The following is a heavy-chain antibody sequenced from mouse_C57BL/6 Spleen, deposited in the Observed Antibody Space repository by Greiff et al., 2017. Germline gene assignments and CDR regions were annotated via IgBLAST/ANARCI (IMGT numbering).Heavy chain of an antibody. CDR1: GYSFTDYN. D-gene: IGHD1-1*01. Sequence: EVQLQQSGPELVKPGASVKISCKASGYSFTDYNMNWVKQSTGKSLEWIGVINPNYGTTSYNQKFKGKATLTVDQSSSTAYMQLNSLTSEDSAVYYGASYYYGSSYGARDYWGQGTSVTVSS. V-gene: IGHV1-39*01. CDR3: ASYYYGSSYGARDY. CDR2: INPNYGTT. J-gene: IGHJ4*01.